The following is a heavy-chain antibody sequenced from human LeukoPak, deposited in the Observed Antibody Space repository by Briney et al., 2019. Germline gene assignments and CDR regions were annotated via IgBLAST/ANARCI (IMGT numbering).Heavy chain of an antibody. D-gene: IGHD1-26*01. Sequence: GGSLRLSCAASGFTFSSYGMHWVRQAPGKGLEWVAVISYDGSNKYYADSVKGRFTISRDNSKNTLYLQMNSLRAEDTAVYYCARGRIVGATEVNWFDPWGQGTLVTVSS. CDR1: GFTFSSYG. V-gene: IGHV3-30*03. CDR3: ARGRIVGATEVNWFDP. J-gene: IGHJ5*02. CDR2: ISYDGSNK.